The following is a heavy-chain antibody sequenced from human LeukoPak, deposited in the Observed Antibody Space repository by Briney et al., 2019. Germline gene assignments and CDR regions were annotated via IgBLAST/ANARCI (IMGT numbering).Heavy chain of an antibody. D-gene: IGHD2-21*01. CDR2: VSYDGSK. V-gene: IGHV3-30-3*02. CDR3: AKDLNRGLPDY. Sequence: SCKASGGTFSSYAISWVRQAPGKGLEWVAVVSYDGSKYYADSVKGRFTISRDNSKNTLYLQMSSLRAEDTAVYYCAKDLNRGLPDYWGQGTLVTVSS. CDR1: GGTFSSYA. J-gene: IGHJ4*02.